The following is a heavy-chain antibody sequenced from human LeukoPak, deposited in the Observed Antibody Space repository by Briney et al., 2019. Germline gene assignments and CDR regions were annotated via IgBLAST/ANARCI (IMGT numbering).Heavy chain of an antibody. CDR1: GFSLSTSGVG. D-gene: IGHD3-10*01. Sequence: SGPTLVNPTQTLTLTCTFSGFSLSTSGVGVGWIRQPPGKALEWLALIYWDDDTPYSPSLKSSLTITKDTSKNQVVLTMTDMDPVYTATYYWVHSGSGRIFDYWGQGTLVTVSS. J-gene: IGHJ4*02. V-gene: IGHV2-5*02. CDR2: IYWDDDT. CDR3: VHSGSGRIFDY.